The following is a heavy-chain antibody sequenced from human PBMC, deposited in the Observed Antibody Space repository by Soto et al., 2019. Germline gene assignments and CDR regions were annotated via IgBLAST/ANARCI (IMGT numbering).Heavy chain of an antibody. CDR1: GGTFSSYA. V-gene: IGHV1-69*06. CDR2: IIPIFGTA. J-gene: IGHJ6*02. D-gene: IGHD4-17*01. CDR3: ARGGDYDTVGGYYYYGMDV. Sequence: SVKVSCKASGGTFSSYAISWVRQAPGQGLEWMGGIIPIFGTANYAQKFQGRVTITADKSTSTAYMELSSLRSEDTAVYYCARGGDYDTVGGYYYYGMDVWGQGTTVTVSS.